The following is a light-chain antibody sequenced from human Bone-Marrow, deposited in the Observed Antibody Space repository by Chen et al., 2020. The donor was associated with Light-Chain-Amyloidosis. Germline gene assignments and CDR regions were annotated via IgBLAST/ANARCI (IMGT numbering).Light chain of an antibody. CDR2: DDS. V-gene: IGLV3-21*02. CDR3: HVGDMSSDRPV. J-gene: IGLJ3*02. Sequence: SYVLTQPSSVSVAPGQTATIARGGNNIGSTSVHWYQQTTGQAPLLVVYDDSDRPSGITERLASSNIRKTATLTISRVDAGDEADDYCHVGDMSSDRPVFGGGNKVIVL. CDR1: NIGSTS.